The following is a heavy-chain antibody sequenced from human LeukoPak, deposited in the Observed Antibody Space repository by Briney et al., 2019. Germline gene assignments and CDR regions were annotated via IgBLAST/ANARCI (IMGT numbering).Heavy chain of an antibody. D-gene: IGHD5-12*01. CDR3: ARVAYNGSNSPNYFDF. CDR1: GFTFSSYS. CDR2: ISSSSGYI. Sequence: PGGSLRLSCAASGFTFSSYSMSWVRQAPGKGLEWVSSISSSSGYIYYADSVKGRFTISRDNAENSLYLQMNSLRAEDTAVYYCARVAYNGSNSPNYFDFWGQENLITVSP. V-gene: IGHV3-21*01. J-gene: IGHJ4*02.